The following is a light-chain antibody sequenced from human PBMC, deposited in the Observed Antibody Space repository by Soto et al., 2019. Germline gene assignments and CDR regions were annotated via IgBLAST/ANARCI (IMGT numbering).Light chain of an antibody. CDR2: EVS. CDR1: SSDVGGYSH. CDR3: SSFAGNYWV. J-gene: IGLJ3*02. V-gene: IGLV2-8*01. Sequence: QSALTQPPSASGSPGQSVTISCTGTSSDVGGYSHVYWYQQHPGKVPKLIIYEVSERPSGVPDRFSGSKSGNTASLTVSGLQAEDEADYYCSSFAGNYWVFGGGTKLTVL.